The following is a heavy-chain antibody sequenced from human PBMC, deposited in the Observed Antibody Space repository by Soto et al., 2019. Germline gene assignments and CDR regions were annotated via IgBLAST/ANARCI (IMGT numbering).Heavy chain of an antibody. V-gene: IGHV1-2*04. D-gene: IGHD3-10*01. CDR1: GYTFTGYY. CDR2: INPNSGGT. CDR3: ARDIYYGSGSYLHGMDV. J-gene: IGHJ6*02. Sequence: ASVKVSCKASGYTFTGYYMHWVRQAPGQGLEWMGWINPNSGGTNYAQKFQGWVTMTRDTSSSTAYMELSRLRSDDTAVYYCARDIYYGSGSYLHGMDVWGQGITVTVSS.